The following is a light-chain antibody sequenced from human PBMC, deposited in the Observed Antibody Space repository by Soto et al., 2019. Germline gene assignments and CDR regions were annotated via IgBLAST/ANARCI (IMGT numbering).Light chain of an antibody. CDR1: SSDVGGYNY. V-gene: IGLV2-14*03. CDR3: SSYTTSNTRQIV. CDR2: DVS. J-gene: IGLJ1*01. Sequence: QSALTQPASVSGSPGQSITFSCTGTSSDVGGYNYVSWYQHHPGKAPKLIIYDVSNRPSGVSNRFSGSKSGNTASLTISGLQPEDEADYYCSSYTTSNTRQIVFGTGTKVTVL.